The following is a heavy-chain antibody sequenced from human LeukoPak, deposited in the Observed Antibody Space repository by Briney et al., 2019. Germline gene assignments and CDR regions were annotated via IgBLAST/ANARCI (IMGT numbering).Heavy chain of an antibody. CDR3: ARRGVGGSWPIDY. V-gene: IGHV4-4*02. CDR1: GDSFSSRNW. D-gene: IGHD6-13*01. Sequence: PSGTLSPTCAVSGDSFSSRNWWSWVRQPPGKGLEWIGEIYHSGSTNYNPSLKSRVTISVDKSKNHFSLKLNSVTAADTAVYYCARRGVGGSWPIDYWGQGTLVTVSS. CDR2: IYHSGST. J-gene: IGHJ4*02.